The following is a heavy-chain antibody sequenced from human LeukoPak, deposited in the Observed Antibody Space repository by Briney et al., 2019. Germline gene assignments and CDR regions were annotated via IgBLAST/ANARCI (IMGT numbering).Heavy chain of an antibody. CDR3: ARVAGLLLRYYYMDV. V-gene: IGHV4-59*12. D-gene: IGHD3-9*01. Sequence: SETLSLTCTVSGGSISSYYWSWIRQPPGKGLEWIGYIYYSGSTNYDPSLKSRVTISVDTSKNQFSLKLASLTAADTAVYYCARVAGLLLRYYYMDVWGKGTTVTVSS. CDR1: GGSISSYY. CDR2: IYYSGST. J-gene: IGHJ6*03.